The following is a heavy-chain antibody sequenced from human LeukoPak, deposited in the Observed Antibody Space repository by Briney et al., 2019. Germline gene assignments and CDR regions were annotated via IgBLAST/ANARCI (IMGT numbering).Heavy chain of an antibody. J-gene: IGHJ6*01. CDR2: VHYSGVG. V-gene: IGHV4-59*01. Sequence: SQTLSLTCTVSGDSISSYYWNWIRQPQEQGLEWIGYVHYSGVGNHNPSLKSRVTMALDTSKNQVSLQLNSGTAADVVVYYCATAHSYALDVWGEATAVT. CDR3: ATAHSYALDV. CDR1: GDSISSYY.